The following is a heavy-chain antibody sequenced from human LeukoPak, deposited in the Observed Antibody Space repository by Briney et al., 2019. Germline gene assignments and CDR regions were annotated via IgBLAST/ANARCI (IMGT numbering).Heavy chain of an antibody. V-gene: IGHV3-30*18. CDR2: ISYDGSNK. J-gene: IGHJ4*02. CDR1: GFTFSSYG. Sequence: GGSLRLSCAASGFTFSSYGMHWVRQAPGKGLEWVAVISYDGSNKYYADSVKGRFTISRDNSKNTLYLQMNSLRAEDTAVYYCAKDADIVVVVAGFDYWGQGTLVTVSS. CDR3: AKDADIVVVVAGFDY. D-gene: IGHD2-15*01.